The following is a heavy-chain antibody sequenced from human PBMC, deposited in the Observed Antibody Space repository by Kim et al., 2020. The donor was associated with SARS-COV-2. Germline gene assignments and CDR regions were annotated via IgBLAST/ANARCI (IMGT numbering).Heavy chain of an antibody. CDR2: ISYDGSNK. V-gene: IGHV3-30*03. CDR1: GFTFSSYG. Sequence: GGSLRLSCAASGFTFSSYGMHWVRQAPGKGLEWVAVISYDGSNKYYADSVKGRFTISRDNSKNTLYLQMNSLRAEDTAVYYCAGGSYNYYMDVWGKGTTVTVSS. J-gene: IGHJ6*03. CDR3: AGGSYNYYMDV. D-gene: IGHD3-16*01.